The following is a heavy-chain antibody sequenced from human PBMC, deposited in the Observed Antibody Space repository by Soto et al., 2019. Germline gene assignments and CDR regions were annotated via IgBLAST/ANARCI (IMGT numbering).Heavy chain of an antibody. CDR3: ARDRAATVTTDDAFDI. CDR1: GFTFSDYY. Sequence: GSLRLSCAASGFTFSDYYMSWIRQAPGKGLEWVSYISSSSSYTNYADSVKGRFTISRDNAKNSLYLQMNSLRAEDTAVYYCARDRAATVTTDDAFDIWGQGTMVTVSS. D-gene: IGHD4-17*01. V-gene: IGHV3-11*06. J-gene: IGHJ3*02. CDR2: ISSSSSYT.